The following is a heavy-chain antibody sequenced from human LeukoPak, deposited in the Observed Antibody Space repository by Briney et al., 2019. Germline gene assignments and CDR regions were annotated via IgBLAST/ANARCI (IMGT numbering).Heavy chain of an antibody. CDR1: GFTVSSNY. J-gene: IGHJ3*02. D-gene: IGHD6-13*01. Sequence: GGSLRLSCAASGFTVSSNYMSWVRQAPGKGLEWVSVIYSGGSTYYADSVKGRFTISRDNSKNTLYLQMNSLRAEDTAVCYCARDRRAAAGSHDAFDIWGQGTMVTVSS. CDR3: ARDRRAAAGSHDAFDI. CDR2: IYSGGST. V-gene: IGHV3-53*01.